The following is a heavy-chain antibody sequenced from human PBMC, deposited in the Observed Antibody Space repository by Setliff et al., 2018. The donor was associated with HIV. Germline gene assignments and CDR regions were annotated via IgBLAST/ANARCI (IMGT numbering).Heavy chain of an antibody. CDR2: IGQDGSEK. Sequence: GGSLRLSCVASGFSFNNYWMCWVRQAPGKGLEWVANIGQDGSEKNYVDSVKGRFTISRDNSKNTLFLQLNSLRVDDTAVYYCAKSCDVPSKPGPYYYSMDVWGKGTTVTVSS. J-gene: IGHJ6*03. V-gene: IGHV3-7*01. CDR1: GFSFNNYW. D-gene: IGHD2-2*01. CDR3: AKSCDVPSKPGPYYYSMDV.